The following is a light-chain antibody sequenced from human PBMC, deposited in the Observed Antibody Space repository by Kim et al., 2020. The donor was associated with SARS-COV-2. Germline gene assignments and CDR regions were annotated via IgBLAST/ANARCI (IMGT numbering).Light chain of an antibody. CDR2: RVP. Sequence: RPSIPTSSAARISTGNYNHAPCFQQLPGIAPTLLLYRVPQRPSGVSDRFSGSKSGASASLAISGLRSEDEADYFCSSCVDTRGWVFGGGTQLTVL. J-gene: IGLJ3*02. V-gene: IGLV2-23*02. CDR3: SSCVDTRGWV. CDR1: RISTGNYNH.